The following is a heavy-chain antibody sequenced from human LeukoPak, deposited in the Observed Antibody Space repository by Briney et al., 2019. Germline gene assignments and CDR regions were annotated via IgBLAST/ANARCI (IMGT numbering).Heavy chain of an antibody. V-gene: IGHV1-58*01. CDR2: IVVGSGNT. J-gene: IGHJ4*02. Sequence: TSVKVSCKASGFTFTSSAVQWVRQARGQRLEWIGWIVVGSGNTNYAQKFQERVTITRDMSTSTAYMELSSLRSEDTAVNYCAADPYYYDSSGYVPFDYWGQGTLVTVSS. CDR3: AADPYYYDSSGYVPFDY. D-gene: IGHD3-22*01. CDR1: GFTFTSSA.